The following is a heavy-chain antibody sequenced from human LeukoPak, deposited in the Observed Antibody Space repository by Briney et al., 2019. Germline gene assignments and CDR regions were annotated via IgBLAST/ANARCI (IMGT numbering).Heavy chain of an antibody. CDR1: GFTFSNFE. J-gene: IGHJ4*02. Sequence: WGSLRLSCAASGFTFSNFEMSGVRQIPGKGLEWLSFITRSSRIIYYADSVKGRFTISRDNANNSLHLQMNSLRVEDTGIYFCARESTFGGVISDFWGQGTLVTVSS. CDR3: ARESTFGGVISDF. D-gene: IGHD3-16*02. CDR2: ITRSSRII. V-gene: IGHV3-48*03.